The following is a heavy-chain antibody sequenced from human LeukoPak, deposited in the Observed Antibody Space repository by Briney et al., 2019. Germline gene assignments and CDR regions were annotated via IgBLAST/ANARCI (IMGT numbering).Heavy chain of an antibody. CDR1: GGSISGYY. D-gene: IGHD6-6*01. V-gene: IGHV4-59*08. CDR3: ARYISSGLDY. CDR2: IYYTGST. Sequence: PSETLSLTCTVSGGSISGYYYNWIRQPPGKGLEWIGYIYYTGSTNYNPSLKSRVTISVDTSKNQFSLKLSYVNAADTAVYYCARYISSGLDYWGQGTLVTVSS. J-gene: IGHJ4*02.